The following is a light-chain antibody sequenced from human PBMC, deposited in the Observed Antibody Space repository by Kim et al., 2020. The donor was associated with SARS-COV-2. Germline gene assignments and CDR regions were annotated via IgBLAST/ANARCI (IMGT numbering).Light chain of an antibody. J-gene: IGKJ4*01. CDR2: DVS. V-gene: IGKV3-15*01. CDR1: QSVSTY. CDR3: QQYNKWFALS. Sequence: SPGERATHSCRASQSVSTYLAWYQQKPGQAPRLLIYDVSIRATGVPVRFSGSGSGTGFTLTISHLQSEDFAVYHCQQYNKWFALSFGGGTKVDIK.